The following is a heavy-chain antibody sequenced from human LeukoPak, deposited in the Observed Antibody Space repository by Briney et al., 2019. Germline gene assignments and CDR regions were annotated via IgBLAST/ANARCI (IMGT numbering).Heavy chain of an antibody. CDR3: ARGETTVVTNWFDP. CDR1: GCTFSSYA. V-gene: IGHV1-69*13. CDR2: IIPIFGTA. D-gene: IGHD4-23*01. J-gene: IGHJ5*02. Sequence: SVKVSCKASGCTFSSYAISWVRQAPGQGLEWMGGIIPIFGTANYAQKFQGRVTITADESTSTAYMELSSLRSEDTAVYYRARGETTVVTNWFDPWGQGTLVTVSS.